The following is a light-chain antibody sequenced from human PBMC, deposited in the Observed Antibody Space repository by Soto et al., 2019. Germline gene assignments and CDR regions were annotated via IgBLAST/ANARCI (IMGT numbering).Light chain of an antibody. CDR3: AAWDASLNAVV. V-gene: IGLV1-44*01. J-gene: IGLJ2*01. CDR2: TNN. CDR1: TSNLGGNT. Sequence: QSVLTQPPSVSGTPGHKVSISCSGSTSNLGGNTVNWYQQLPGTAPKLLIYTNNQRPSGVPDRFSGSKSVTSASLAISGLRSEDEADFYCAAWDASLNAVVFGGGTQLTVL.